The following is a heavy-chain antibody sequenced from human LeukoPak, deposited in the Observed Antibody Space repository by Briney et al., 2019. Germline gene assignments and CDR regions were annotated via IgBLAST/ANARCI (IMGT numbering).Heavy chain of an antibody. Sequence: GASVKVSCKASGYTFTSYYIHWMRQAPGQGLEWVGWINPNSGGSHYAQKFQGRVSMTSDTSINTGYMQLTSLRTDDTAVYYCARGPRYGESGYDLGPYWGQGTLVTVSS. D-gene: IGHD5-12*01. CDR2: INPNSGGS. V-gene: IGHV1-2*02. J-gene: IGHJ4*02. CDR3: ARGPRYGESGYDLGPY. CDR1: GYTFTSYY.